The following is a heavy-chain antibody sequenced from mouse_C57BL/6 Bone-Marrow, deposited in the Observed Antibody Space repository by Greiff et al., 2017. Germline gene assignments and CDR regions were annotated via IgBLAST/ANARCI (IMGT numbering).Heavy chain of an antibody. CDR2: IYPSDSET. CDR1: GYTFTSYW. V-gene: IGHV1-61*01. Sequence: VQLQLPGAELVRPGSSVKLSCKASGYTFTSYWMDWVKQRPGQGLEWIGNIYPSDSETHYNQKFKDKATLIVNKSSSTAYMQLSSLTSEDSAVYYCARGWLPNFDDWGQGTTLTVSS. CDR3: ARGWLPNFDD. J-gene: IGHJ2*01. D-gene: IGHD2-2*01.